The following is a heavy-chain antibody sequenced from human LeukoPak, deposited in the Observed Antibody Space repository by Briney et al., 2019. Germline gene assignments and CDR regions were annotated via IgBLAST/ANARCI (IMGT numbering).Heavy chain of an antibody. J-gene: IGHJ6*03. V-gene: IGHV4-38-2*02. D-gene: IGHD3-10*01. CDR3: ARTTMVRGTYYMDV. CDR1: GYSISSDYY. CDR2: IYYSGYT. Sequence: SETLSLTCTVSGYSISSDYYWGWIRQPPGKGLEWIGCIYYSGYTNYKSSLKSRVTISVDTSKNQFSLKLSSVTAADTAVYYCARTTMVRGTYYMDVWGKGTTVTVSS.